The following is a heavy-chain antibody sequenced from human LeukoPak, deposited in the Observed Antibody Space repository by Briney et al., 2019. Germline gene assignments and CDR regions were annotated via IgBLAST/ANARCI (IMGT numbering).Heavy chain of an antibody. V-gene: IGHV1-46*01. J-gene: IGHJ3*02. D-gene: IGHD2-2*02. CDR2: INPSGGST. CDR1: GGTFRTYS. CDR3: ARVYCSSTSCYKVAFDI. Sequence: ASVKVSCKASGGTFRTYSVTWVRQAPGQGLEWMGIINPSGGSTSYAQKFQGRVTMTRDMSTSTVYMELSSLRSEETAVYYCARVYCSSTSCYKVAFDIWGQGTMVTVSS.